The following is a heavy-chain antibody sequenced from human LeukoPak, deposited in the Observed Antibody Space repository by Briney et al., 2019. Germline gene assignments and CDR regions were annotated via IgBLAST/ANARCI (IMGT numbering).Heavy chain of an antibody. D-gene: IGHD2-21*02. CDR1: GFTFSDYT. V-gene: IGHV3-21*01. Sequence: PGGSLRLSCTASGFTFSDYTLNWVRQAPGKGLEWVSSMTGRKSYIFYADSVKGRFTISRDNADNSVSLQMNNLGAEYTALYYCARDDGGDFNDAFELWGQGTMVTVSS. J-gene: IGHJ3*01. CDR3: ARDDGGDFNDAFEL. CDR2: MTGRKSYI.